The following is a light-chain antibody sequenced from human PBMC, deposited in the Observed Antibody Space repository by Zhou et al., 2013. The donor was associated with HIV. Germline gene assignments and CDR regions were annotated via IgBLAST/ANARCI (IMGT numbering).Light chain of an antibody. Sequence: QSALTQPASVSGSPGQSIAISCTGTSSDVGRYNRVSWYQQPPGTAPKLMIYEVSNRPSGVPDRFSGSKSGNTASLTISGLQAEDEADYYCCSYASSSTYVFGTGTKVTVL. CDR1: SSDVGRYNR. CDR3: CSYASSSTYV. V-gene: IGLV2-18*02. CDR2: EVS. J-gene: IGLJ1*01.